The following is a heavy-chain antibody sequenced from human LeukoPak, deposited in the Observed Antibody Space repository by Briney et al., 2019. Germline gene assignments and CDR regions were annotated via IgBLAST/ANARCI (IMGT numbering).Heavy chain of an antibody. CDR1: GGTFSSYA. Sequence: SVTVSCTASGGTFSSYAISWVRQAPRQGLECMGGIIPIFGTANYAQKFQGRVTITADESTSTAYMELSSLRSEDTAVYYCARGEQWLTDYGMDVWGQGTTVTVSS. J-gene: IGHJ6*02. V-gene: IGHV1-69*13. CDR3: ARGEQWLTDYGMDV. D-gene: IGHD6-19*01. CDR2: IIPIFGTA.